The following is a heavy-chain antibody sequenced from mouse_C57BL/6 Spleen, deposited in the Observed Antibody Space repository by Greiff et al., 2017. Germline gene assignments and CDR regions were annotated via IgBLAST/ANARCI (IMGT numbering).Heavy chain of an antibody. CDR3: ARERPRSSGLDY. J-gene: IGHJ2*01. D-gene: IGHD3-2*02. V-gene: IGHV3-6*01. CDR2: ISYDGSN. CDR1: GYSITSGYY. Sequence: EVQLQQSGPGLVKPSQSLSLTCSVTGYSITSGYYWNWIRQFPGNKLEWMGYISYDGSNNYNPSLKNRISITRDTSKNQFFLKLNSVTTEDTATYYCARERPRSSGLDYWGQGTTLTVSS.